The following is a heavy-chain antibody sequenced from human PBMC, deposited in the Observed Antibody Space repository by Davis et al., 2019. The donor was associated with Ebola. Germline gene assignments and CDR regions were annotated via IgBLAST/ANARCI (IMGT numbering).Heavy chain of an antibody. CDR3: ARDPGITDIFSDAFDI. CDR1: GFTFSSYW. V-gene: IGHV3-7*01. J-gene: IGHJ3*02. CDR2: IKQDGSEK. D-gene: IGHD1-14*01. Sequence: GSLRLSCAASGFTFSSYWMSWVCQAPGKGLEWVANIKQDGSEKYYVDSVKGRFTISRDNAKNSLYLQMNSLRAEDTAVYYCARDPGITDIFSDAFDIWGQGTMVTVSS.